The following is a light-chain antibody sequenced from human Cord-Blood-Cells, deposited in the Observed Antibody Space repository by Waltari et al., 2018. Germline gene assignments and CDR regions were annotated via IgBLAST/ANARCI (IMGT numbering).Light chain of an antibody. CDR3: SSYAGSNNYV. CDR1: SSDVGGYNY. V-gene: IGLV2-8*01. J-gene: IGLJ1*01. Sequence: QSALTQPPSASGSPGQSVTISCTGTSSDVGGYNYVSWYQQHPGKAPKLMIYEVSKRPSGVPDRVSGSKSGNTASLTGSGLQAEDEADYYCSSYAGSNNYVFGTGTKVTVL. CDR2: EVS.